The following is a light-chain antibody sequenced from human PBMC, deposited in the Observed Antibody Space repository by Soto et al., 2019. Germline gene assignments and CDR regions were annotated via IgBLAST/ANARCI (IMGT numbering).Light chain of an antibody. CDR1: STDFVSYNR. J-gene: IGLJ1*01. V-gene: IGLV2-18*01. Sequence: LTQPPSVSGSPGQSVTISCTGTSTDFVSYNRVSWYQQPPGTAPKLMIYEVSKRPSGVPDRFSGSKSDNTASLTISGLQAADEADYYCSLYTSENAYVFGTGTKVTVL. CDR2: EVS. CDR3: SLYTSENAYV.